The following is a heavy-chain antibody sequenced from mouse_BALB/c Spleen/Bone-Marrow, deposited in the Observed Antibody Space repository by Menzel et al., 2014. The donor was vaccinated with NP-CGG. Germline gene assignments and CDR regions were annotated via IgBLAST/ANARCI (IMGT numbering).Heavy chain of an antibody. CDR3: AYYRYDKYFDV. V-gene: IGHV1S56*01. Sequence: QVQLKESGPELVKPGASVKMSCKASGYTFTSYFIHWVKQRPGQGLEWIGWIYPGDGSTKYNEKFKVKTTLTADKSSSTAYMFLSSLTSEDSAIYFCAYYRYDKYFDVWGAGTTVTVSS. CDR1: GYTFTSYF. J-gene: IGHJ1*01. D-gene: IGHD2-14*01. CDR2: IYPGDGST.